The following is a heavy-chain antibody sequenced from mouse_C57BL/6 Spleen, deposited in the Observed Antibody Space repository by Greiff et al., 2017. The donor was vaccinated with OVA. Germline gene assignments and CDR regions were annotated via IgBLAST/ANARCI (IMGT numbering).Heavy chain of an antibody. CDR3: AREGYSYYFDY. V-gene: IGHV1-54*01. CDR1: GYAFTNYL. Sequence: VQLQQSGAELVRPGTSVKVSCKASGYAFTNYLIEWVKQRPGQGLEWIGVINPGSGGTNYNEKFKGKATLTADKSSSTAYMQLSSLTSEDSAVYCCAREGYSYYFDYWGQGTTLTVSS. CDR2: INPGSGGT. J-gene: IGHJ2*01.